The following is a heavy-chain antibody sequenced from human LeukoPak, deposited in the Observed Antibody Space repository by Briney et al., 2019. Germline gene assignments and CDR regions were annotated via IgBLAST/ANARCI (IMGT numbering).Heavy chain of an antibody. CDR3: ATCRDEFADYGFTS. D-gene: IGHD4-17*01. CDR1: GDSISSNY. CDR2: IYDSWNT. J-gene: IGHJ5*02. Sequence: SETLSLTCTVPGDSISSNYWSWIRQPPGKGLEWIGYIYDSWNTKYNPSLKGRVTISGDTSKNLFSLELTSVTAADTAVYYCATCRDEFADYGFTSWGQGFLVTVSS. V-gene: IGHV4-59*01.